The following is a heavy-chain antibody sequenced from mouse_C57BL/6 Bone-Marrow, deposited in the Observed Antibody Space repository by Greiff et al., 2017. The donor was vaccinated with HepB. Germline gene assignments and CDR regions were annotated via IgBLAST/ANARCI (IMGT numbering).Heavy chain of an antibody. Sequence: EVQVVESGAELVRPGGSVKLSCTASGFNFKDDYMHWVKQRPEQGLEWIGWIDTENGDTAYASKVQGKATITADTSSNTAYLQLSSQTSEDAAVYYCTTFDPWGQGTSVTVSS. CDR3: TTFDP. CDR2: IDTENGDT. J-gene: IGHJ4*01. V-gene: IGHV14-4*01. CDR1: GFNFKDDY.